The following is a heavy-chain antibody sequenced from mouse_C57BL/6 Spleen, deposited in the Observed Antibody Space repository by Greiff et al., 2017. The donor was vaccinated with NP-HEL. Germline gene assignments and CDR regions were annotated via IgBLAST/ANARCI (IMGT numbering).Heavy chain of an antibody. J-gene: IGHJ4*01. CDR3: ARREVTTRAMDY. CDR2: IWSGGST. V-gene: IGHV2-2*01. CDR1: GFSLTSYG. D-gene: IGHD2-2*01. Sequence: QVQLQQSGPGLVQPSQSLSITCTVSGFSLTSYGVHWVRQSPGKGLEWLGVIWSGGSTDYNAAFISRLGISKDNSKSQVFFKMNSLQADDTAIYYCARREVTTRAMDYWGQGTSVTVSS.